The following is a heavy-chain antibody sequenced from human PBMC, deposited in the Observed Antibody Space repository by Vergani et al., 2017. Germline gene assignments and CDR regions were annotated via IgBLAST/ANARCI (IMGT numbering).Heavy chain of an antibody. J-gene: IGHJ4*02. Sequence: QVQLVESGGGVVQRGGSLRLSCATSGFTLSNYDMQWIRQGPGKGLEFVAFIQFDGSNQYYADSVKGRFTLSRDFSKNTLYLQMNSLRTDDTATYYCAKQFRGWGIYYWGQGTQVIVSS. V-gene: IGHV3-30*02. CDR1: GFTLSNYD. CDR3: AKQFRGWGIYY. D-gene: IGHD3-16*01. CDR2: IQFDGSNQ.